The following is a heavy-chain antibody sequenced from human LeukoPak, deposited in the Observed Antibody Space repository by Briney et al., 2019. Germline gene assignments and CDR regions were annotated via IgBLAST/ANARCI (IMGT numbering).Heavy chain of an antibody. CDR1: GFTFSSYA. CDR3: AELGITMIGGV. V-gene: IGHV3-23*01. D-gene: IGHD3-10*02. Sequence: GGSLRLSCAASGFTFSSYAMSWVRQAPGKGLEWVSAISGSGGSTYYADSVKGRFTISRDNSKNTLYLQMNSQRAEDMAVYYCAELGITMIGGVWGKGTTVTISS. CDR2: ISGSGGST. J-gene: IGHJ6*04.